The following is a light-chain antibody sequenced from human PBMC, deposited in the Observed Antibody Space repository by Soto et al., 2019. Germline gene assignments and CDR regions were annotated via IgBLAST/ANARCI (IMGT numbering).Light chain of an antibody. Sequence: EIVLTQSPATLSLSPGERATLSCWATENLRTFLAWYQQKAGQAPRLLIYDASNRATGIPDRFSGSGSGTDFTLTISNLEPEDSAVYYCQQRSIWPLTFGGGTKVDIK. CDR3: QQRSIWPLT. CDR1: ENLRTF. J-gene: IGKJ4*01. V-gene: IGKV3-11*01. CDR2: DAS.